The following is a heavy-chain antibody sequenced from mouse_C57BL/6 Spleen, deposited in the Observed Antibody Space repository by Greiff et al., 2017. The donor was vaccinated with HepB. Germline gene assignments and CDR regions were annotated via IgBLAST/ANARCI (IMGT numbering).Heavy chain of an antibody. J-gene: IGHJ4*01. Sequence: EVQLVESGGDLVKPGGSLKLSCAASGFTFSSYGMSWVRQTPDKRLEWVATISSGGIYTYYPDSVNGRFTMSRDNAKNTLYLQMSSLKSEDTAMYYCARQRYSNRTYAMDYWGQGTSVTVSS. CDR1: GFTFSSYG. CDR2: ISSGGIYT. D-gene: IGHD2-5*01. CDR3: ARQRYSNRTYAMDY. V-gene: IGHV5-6*01.